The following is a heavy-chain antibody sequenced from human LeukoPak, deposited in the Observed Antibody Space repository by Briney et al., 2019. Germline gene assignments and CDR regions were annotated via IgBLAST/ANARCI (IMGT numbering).Heavy chain of an antibody. D-gene: IGHD6-13*01. J-gene: IGHJ6*02. CDR3: ARRSSSWYSYGMDV. CDR1: GYSFTSYW. Sequence: LGESLKISCKCSGYSFTSYWISWVRQMPGKGLEWMGRIDPSDSYTNYSPSFQGHVTISADKSISTAYLQWSSLKASDTAMYYCARRSSSWYSYGMDVWGQGTTVTVSS. CDR2: IDPSDSYT. V-gene: IGHV5-10-1*01.